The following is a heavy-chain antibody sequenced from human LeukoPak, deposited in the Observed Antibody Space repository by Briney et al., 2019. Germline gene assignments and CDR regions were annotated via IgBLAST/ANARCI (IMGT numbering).Heavy chain of an antibody. CDR2: INSDGRRT. V-gene: IGHV3-74*01. D-gene: IGHD2-2*01. J-gene: IGHJ6*02. CDR1: RFSLSSYW. CDR3: AREYAVPAFYYYYGMDV. Sequence: GGSLRLSCAASRFSLSSYWMHWVRQAPRKRLVWVSRINSDGRRTSYTDSVKGRFTISRDNAKNTLYLQMNSLRAEDTAVYYCAREYAVPAFYYYYGMDVWGQGTTVTVSS.